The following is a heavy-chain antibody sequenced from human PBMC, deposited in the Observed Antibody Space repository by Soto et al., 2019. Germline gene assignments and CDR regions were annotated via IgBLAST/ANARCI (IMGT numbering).Heavy chain of an antibody. CDR3: ARGAAYYDSRSFDY. CDR1: GGSISSGGYY. Sequence: SETLSLTCTVSGGSISSGGYYWSWIRQHPGKGLEWIGYIYYSGSTYHNPSLKSRVTISADTSKNQFSLKLSSVTAADSAVYYCARGAAYYDSRSFDYSGQGTLVTVSS. V-gene: IGHV4-31*03. D-gene: IGHD3-22*01. J-gene: IGHJ4*02. CDR2: IYYSGST.